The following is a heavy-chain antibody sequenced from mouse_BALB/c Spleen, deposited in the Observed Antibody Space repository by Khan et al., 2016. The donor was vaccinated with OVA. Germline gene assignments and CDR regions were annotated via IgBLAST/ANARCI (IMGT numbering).Heavy chain of an antibody. Sequence: EVELVESGGGLVQPGGSRKLSCAASGFTFSTYGMHWVRQAPEKGLEWVAYISGDSSTVYYADTVKGRFPISRDNPKNTLFLQMTSLMSEDTASDYGATSYFYGYYFDYWGPGTTLTVSS. CDR2: ISGDSSTV. V-gene: IGHV5-17*02. J-gene: IGHJ2*01. CDR3: ATSYFYGYYFDY. D-gene: IGHD1-1*01. CDR1: GFTFSTYG.